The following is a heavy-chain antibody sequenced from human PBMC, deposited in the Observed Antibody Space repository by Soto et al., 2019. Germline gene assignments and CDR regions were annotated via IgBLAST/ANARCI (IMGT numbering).Heavy chain of an antibody. CDR1: GFTVSSYY. D-gene: IGHD1-26*01. J-gene: IGHJ4*02. CDR2: IYNGGST. CDR3: ARGSGSYAY. Sequence: GGSLRLSCAASGFTVSSYYMSWVRQAPGKGLEWVSIIYNGGSTDYADSVKGRFTISRDNSKNTMYLQMGSLRAEDTAVDYCARGSGSYAYWGQGTLVTVSS. V-gene: IGHV3-53*01.